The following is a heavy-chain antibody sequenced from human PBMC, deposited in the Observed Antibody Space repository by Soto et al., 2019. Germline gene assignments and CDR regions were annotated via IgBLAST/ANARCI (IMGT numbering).Heavy chain of an antibody. V-gene: IGHV3-21*01. D-gene: IGHD6-13*01. CDR2: ISSSSYI. CDR3: AKALLIAAAGNVDY. Sequence: LRLSCAASGFTFSSYSMNWVRQAPGKGLEWVSSISSSSYIYYADSVKGRFTISRDNAKNSLYLQMNSLRAEDTAVYYCAKALLIAAAGNVDYWGQGTLVTVSS. J-gene: IGHJ4*02. CDR1: GFTFSSYS.